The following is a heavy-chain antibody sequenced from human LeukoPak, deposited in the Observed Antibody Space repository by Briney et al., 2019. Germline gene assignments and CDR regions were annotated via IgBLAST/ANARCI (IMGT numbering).Heavy chain of an antibody. D-gene: IGHD3-10*01. J-gene: IGHJ5*02. CDR2: IYHSGST. Sequence: SGTLSLTCAVSCGSISSNNWWSWVRQPPGKRLEWIAEIYHSGSTNYNPSLKSRVTISVDKSKNQFSLKLSSVTAADTAMYYCARDSYYFGSGSDNTPYNWFDPWGQGTLVTVSS. V-gene: IGHV4-4*02. CDR3: ARDSYYFGSGSDNTPYNWFDP. CDR1: CGSISSNNW.